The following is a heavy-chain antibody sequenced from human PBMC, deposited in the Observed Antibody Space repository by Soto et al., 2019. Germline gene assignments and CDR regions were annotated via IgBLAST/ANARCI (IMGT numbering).Heavy chain of an antibody. J-gene: IGHJ5*02. CDR1: GFSLSSNGVA. V-gene: IGHV2-5*01. D-gene: IGHD2-2*01. Sequence: GPTLVNPTQTLTLTCTFSGFSLSSNGVAVGWIRQPPGKALEWLALIYWNDDRPYSPSLKSSLTLTKDTSNNQVVLTMTNMDPVDTAKYYCAQKRCGTTSCYRGWFDPVSQGTLVTVSS. CDR2: IYWNDDR. CDR3: AQKRCGTTSCYRGWFDP.